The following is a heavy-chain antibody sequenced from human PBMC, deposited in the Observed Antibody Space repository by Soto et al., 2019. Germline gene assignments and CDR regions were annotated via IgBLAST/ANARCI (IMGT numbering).Heavy chain of an antibody. Sequence: DVQLWESGGGLVQPGGSLRLSCAASGFSFGSYALSWVRQAPGKGLEWVSTISGSDGKTFYADYVKGRFSISRDTSQSTLYLQMNSLRADDTAMYYCAPWSYLDYWGQGTRVTVSS. CDR2: ISGSDGKT. CDR1: GFSFGSYA. V-gene: IGHV3-23*01. D-gene: IGHD3-3*01. J-gene: IGHJ4*02. CDR3: APWSYLDY.